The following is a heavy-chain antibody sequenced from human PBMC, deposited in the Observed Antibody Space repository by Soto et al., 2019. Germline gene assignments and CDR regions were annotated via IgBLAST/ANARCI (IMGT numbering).Heavy chain of an antibody. CDR3: ARERYQVISDGMDV. CDR1: GYTYTGYY. Sequence: ASVKVSCKASGYTYTGYYVHWVREAPGQGLEWMGWINPETGATSYAQKFQGRVTLSRDTSINTAYLELSSLRFDDAAVYFCARERYQVISDGMDVWGQGTTVTVSS. CDR2: INPETGAT. J-gene: IGHJ6*02. D-gene: IGHD2-2*01. V-gene: IGHV1-2*02.